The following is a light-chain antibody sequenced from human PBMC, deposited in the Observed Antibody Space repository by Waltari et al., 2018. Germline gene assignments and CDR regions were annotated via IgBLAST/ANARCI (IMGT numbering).Light chain of an antibody. CDR1: QSVTTN. CDR3: QQYFDWPMYT. V-gene: IGKV3-15*01. Sequence: EIVMTQSPDTLSVSPGERATLSCRASQSVTTNLAWYQQKPGQAPRLLLYGESTRATGIPARFSGSGSGTDFTLTISSLQSEDFAVYYCQQYFDWPMYTFAQGTKLEIK. CDR2: GES. J-gene: IGKJ2*01.